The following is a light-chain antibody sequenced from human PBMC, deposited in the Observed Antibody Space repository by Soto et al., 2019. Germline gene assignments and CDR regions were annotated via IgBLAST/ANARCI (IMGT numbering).Light chain of an antibody. V-gene: IGKV3-20*01. J-gene: IGKJ4*01. Sequence: VLTQSPGTLSLSPGERATLSCGASQSVHSSYIAWYQQKPGQAPRLLVYGPSYRAAGIPDRFSGGGSGTEYTLTISRLEPEDCAVYYCRYYGATALTFGGGTKVEI. CDR3: RYYGATALT. CDR1: QSVHSSY. CDR2: GPS.